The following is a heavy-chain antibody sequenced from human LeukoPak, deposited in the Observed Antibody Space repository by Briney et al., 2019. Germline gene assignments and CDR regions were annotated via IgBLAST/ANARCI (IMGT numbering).Heavy chain of an antibody. J-gene: IGHJ6*03. CDR2: IYHSGGT. Sequence: PSETLSLTCTVSGGSISSYYWGWIRQPPGKGLEWIGSIYHSGGTYYNPSLKSRFTISVDTSKNQFSLKLSSVTAADTAVYYCAAYGSGSYQAPFYYYYYMDVWGKGTTVTVSS. D-gene: IGHD3-10*01. V-gene: IGHV4-38-2*02. CDR1: GGSISSYY. CDR3: AAYGSGSYQAPFYYYYYMDV.